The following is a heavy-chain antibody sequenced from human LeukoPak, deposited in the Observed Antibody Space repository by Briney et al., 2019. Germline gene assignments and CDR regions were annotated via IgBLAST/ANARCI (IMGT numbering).Heavy chain of an antibody. V-gene: IGHV1-69*01. D-gene: IGHD2-15*01. J-gene: IGHJ5*02. CDR1: GGTFSSYA. CDR3: ARSIVVVVAATPGYNWFDP. Sequence: SVKVSCKASGGTFSSYAISWVRQAPGQGLEWMGGIIPIFGTANYAQKFQGRVTITAEESTSTAYMELSSLRSEDTAVYYCARSIVVVVAATPGYNWFDPWGQGTLVTVSS. CDR2: IIPIFGTA.